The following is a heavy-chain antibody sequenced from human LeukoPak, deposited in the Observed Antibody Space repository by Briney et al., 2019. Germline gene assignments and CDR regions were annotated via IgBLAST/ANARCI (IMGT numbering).Heavy chain of an antibody. Sequence: SETLSLTCAVYGGSFSGYYWSWIRQPPGKGPEWIGEINHSGSTNYNPSLKSRVTISVDTSKNQFSLKLSSVTAADTAVYYCAREDATFRGYFDYWGQGTLVTVSS. V-gene: IGHV4-34*01. J-gene: IGHJ4*02. CDR3: AREDATFRGYFDY. CDR2: INHSGST. D-gene: IGHD2-15*01. CDR1: GGSFSGYY.